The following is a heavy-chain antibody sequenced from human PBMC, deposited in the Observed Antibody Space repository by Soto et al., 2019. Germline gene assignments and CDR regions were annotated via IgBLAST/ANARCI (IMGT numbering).Heavy chain of an antibody. V-gene: IGHV4-59*01. CDR1: GGSISSYY. D-gene: IGHD2-2*01. Sequence: TSETLSLTCTVSGGSISSYYWSWIRQPPGRGLEWIGYIYYSGSTNYNPSLESRVTISVDTSKNQFSLKLNSVTAADTAVYYCAKFYCSATSCSAFDSWGQGTLVTVSS. CDR3: AKFYCSATSCSAFDS. CDR2: IYYSGST. J-gene: IGHJ4*02.